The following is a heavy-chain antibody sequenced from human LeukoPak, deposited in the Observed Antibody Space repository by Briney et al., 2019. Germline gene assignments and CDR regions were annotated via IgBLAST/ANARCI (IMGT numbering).Heavy chain of an antibody. CDR3: VRLGRDGYTYGAAY. Sequence: GGSLRLSCAGSGYSFDDYGMRWARQVPGKGLEWVAGINWNGGSTGYAASVKGRCTISRDNAKTALYLEMNSLRAEDTAFYYCVRLGRDGYTYGAAYWGQGTLVTVSS. J-gene: IGHJ1*01. D-gene: IGHD5-24*01. CDR1: GYSFDDYG. V-gene: IGHV3-20*04. CDR2: INWNGGST.